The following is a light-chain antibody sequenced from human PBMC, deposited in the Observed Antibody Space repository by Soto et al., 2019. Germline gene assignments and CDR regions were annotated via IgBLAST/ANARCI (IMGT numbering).Light chain of an antibody. V-gene: IGKV4-1*01. CDR2: YAS. CDR3: HQYYGSPYS. J-gene: IGKJ2*01. Sequence: DIALTQSPDSLVVSLGERATITCKTGRTVLSISNNKNYLAWYQQRPGQPPRLLMYYASPRASGVPDRFIGSGSATEFTLTVAGLQPEDVAVYYCHQYYGSPYSFGQGTRLEI. CDR1: RTVLSISNNKNY.